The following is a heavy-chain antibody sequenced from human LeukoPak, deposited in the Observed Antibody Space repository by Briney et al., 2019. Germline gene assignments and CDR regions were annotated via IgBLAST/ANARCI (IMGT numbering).Heavy chain of an antibody. Sequence: ASVKVSCKASGYTFTSYGISWVRQAPGPGLEWMGWISAYNGNTNYAQKLQGRVTMTTATSTSTAYMELRSLRSDDTAVYYCARGREKITMVRGVIITIPYYFDYWGQGTLVTVSS. V-gene: IGHV1-18*01. CDR1: GYTFTSYG. D-gene: IGHD3-10*01. CDR3: ARGREKITMVRGVIITIPYYFDY. CDR2: ISAYNGNT. J-gene: IGHJ4*02.